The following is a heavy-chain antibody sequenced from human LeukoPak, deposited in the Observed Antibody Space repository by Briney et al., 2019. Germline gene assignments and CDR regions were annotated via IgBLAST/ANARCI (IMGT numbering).Heavy chain of an antibody. CDR2: IYYSGST. CDR3: ARDSDDDAFDI. V-gene: IGHV4-59*01. J-gene: IGHJ3*02. D-gene: IGHD1-26*01. CDR1: GGSISSYY. Sequence: SETLSLTCTVSGGSISSYYWSWIRQPPGKGLEWIGYIYYSGSTNYNPTLKSRVTISVDTSKNQFSLKLSSVTAADTAVYYCARDSDDDAFDIWGQGTMVTVSS.